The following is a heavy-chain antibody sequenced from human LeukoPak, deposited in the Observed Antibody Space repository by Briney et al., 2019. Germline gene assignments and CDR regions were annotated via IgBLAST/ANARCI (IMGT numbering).Heavy chain of an antibody. CDR3: ATDGALRFLEWSNNWFDP. J-gene: IGHJ5*02. Sequence: ASVKVSCKVSGYTFTDYYMHWVQQAPGKGLEWMGLVDPEDGETIYAEKFQGRVTITEDTSTDTAYMELSSLRSEDTAVYYCATDGALRFLEWSNNWFDPWGQGTLVTVSS. D-gene: IGHD3-3*01. V-gene: IGHV1-69-2*01. CDR1: GYTFTDYY. CDR2: VDPEDGET.